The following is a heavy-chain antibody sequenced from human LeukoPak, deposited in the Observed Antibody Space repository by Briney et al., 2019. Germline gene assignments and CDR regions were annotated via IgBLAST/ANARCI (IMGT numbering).Heavy chain of an antibody. CDR2: ISGSGGST. Sequence: GGSLRLSCAASGFTSSSYAMSWVRQAPGKGLEWVSAISGSGGSTYYADSVKGRFTISRDNSKNTLYLQMNSLRAEDTAVYYCAKLTMVRGAPFDYWGQGTLVTVSS. CDR3: AKLTMVRGAPFDY. J-gene: IGHJ4*02. V-gene: IGHV3-23*01. D-gene: IGHD3-10*01. CDR1: GFTSSSYA.